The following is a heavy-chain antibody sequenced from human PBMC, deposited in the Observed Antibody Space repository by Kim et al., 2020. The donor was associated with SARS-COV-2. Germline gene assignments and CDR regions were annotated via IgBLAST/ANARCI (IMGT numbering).Heavy chain of an antibody. D-gene: IGHD2-15*01. CDR3: RGGGASFAMDV. Sequence: GGSLRLSCAASGFTFSGSTIHWVRQASGKGLEWVGRIRNKANRYATAYAASVKGRFTISRDDSKNTAYLQMNSLKIEDTAVYFCRGGGASFAMDVWGQGPTVTVSS. J-gene: IGHJ6*02. V-gene: IGHV3-73*01. CDR2: IRNKANRYAT. CDR1: GFTFSGST.